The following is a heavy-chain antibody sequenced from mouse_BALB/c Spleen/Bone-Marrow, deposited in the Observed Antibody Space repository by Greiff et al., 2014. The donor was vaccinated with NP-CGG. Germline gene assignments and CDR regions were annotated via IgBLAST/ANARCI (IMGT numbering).Heavy chain of an antibody. CDR3: NYYDNASDY. CDR2: ISPGTGSI. V-gene: IGHV1S53*02. Sequence: QVQLQQSDAELVKPGASVKISCKASGYTFTDHAIHWVKQKPEQGLEWIGYISPGTGSIKYNEKFKDKVTLTADKSSSTAYMQLNSLTSEDSTVHFCNYYDNASDYWRQGTPLTVSS. CDR1: GYTFTDHA. J-gene: IGHJ2*01. D-gene: IGHD1-1*01.